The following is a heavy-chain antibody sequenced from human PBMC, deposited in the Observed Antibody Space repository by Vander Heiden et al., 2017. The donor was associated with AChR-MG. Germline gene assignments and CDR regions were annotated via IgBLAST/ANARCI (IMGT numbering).Heavy chain of an antibody. Sequence: QVQLVESGGGVVQPGGSCRRSCAAAGFIFSSSGMDGVRQAPGKGLEWVAFIRYDGRNQYYADSVKGRFTISRDNSKNTLSLQMNSLRAEDTAVYYCATEKDSSSWSFDCWGQGTLVTVSS. CDR1: GFIFSSSG. J-gene: IGHJ4*02. CDR3: ATEKDSSSWSFDC. V-gene: IGHV3-30*02. CDR2: IRYDGRNQ. D-gene: IGHD6-13*01.